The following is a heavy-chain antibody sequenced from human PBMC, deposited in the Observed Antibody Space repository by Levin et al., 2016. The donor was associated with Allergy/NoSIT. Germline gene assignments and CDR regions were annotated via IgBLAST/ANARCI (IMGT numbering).Heavy chain of an antibody. CDR3: AKGGMIGGLDY. J-gene: IGHJ4*02. V-gene: IGHV3-23*01. CDR2: ISDHGGNT. CDR1: GFTFSSYA. Sequence: GGSLRLSCAASGFTFSSYAMSWVRQAPGKGLEWVSAISDHGGNTYYADSVKGRFTISRDNSKNTLYLQMNSLRVEDTAVYYCAKGGMIGGLDYWGQGTLVTVSS. D-gene: IGHD3-22*01.